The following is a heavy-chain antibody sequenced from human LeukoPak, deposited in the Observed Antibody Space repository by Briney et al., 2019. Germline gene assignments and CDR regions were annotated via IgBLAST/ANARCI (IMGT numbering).Heavy chain of an antibody. D-gene: IGHD5-18*01. CDR1: GFTFSSYG. J-gene: IGHJ4*02. CDR2: IRYDGNNK. CDR3: AKLLTGGYNSGQNDY. V-gene: IGHV3-30*02. Sequence: GGSLRLSCAASGFTFSSYGMHWVRQAPGKGLEWVAFIRYDGNNKYYADSVKGRFTISRDNSKNTLYLQMNSLRAEDTAVYHCAKLLTGGYNSGQNDYWGQGILVTVSS.